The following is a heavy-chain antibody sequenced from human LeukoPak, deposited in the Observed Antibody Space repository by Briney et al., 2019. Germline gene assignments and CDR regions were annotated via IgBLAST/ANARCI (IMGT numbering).Heavy chain of an antibody. D-gene: IGHD3-9*01. J-gene: IGHJ4*02. V-gene: IGHV3-9*03. CDR2: ISWNSGSI. Sequence: GGSLRLSCAASGFTFDDYAMHWVRQAPGKGLEWVSGISWNSGSIGYADSVKGRFTISRDNAKNSLYLQMNSLRAEDMALYYCAKAQYYDILTGLGYFDYWGQGTLVTVSS. CDR3: AKAQYYDILTGLGYFDY. CDR1: GFTFDDYA.